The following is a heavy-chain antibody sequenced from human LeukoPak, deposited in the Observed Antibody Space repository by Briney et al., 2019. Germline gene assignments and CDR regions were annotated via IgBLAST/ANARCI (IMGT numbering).Heavy chain of an antibody. V-gene: IGHV4-59*01. D-gene: IGHD2-15*01. CDR2: IYYSGST. Sequence: KPSETLSLTCTVSGGSISSYYWSWIRQPPGRGLEWIGYIYYSGSTNYNASLTNRVTISVDTSKNQFSLKLSSVTAADTAVYYCAREVGYCSGGSCYSYFDYWGQGTLVTVSS. J-gene: IGHJ4*02. CDR1: GGSISSYY. CDR3: AREVGYCSGGSCYSYFDY.